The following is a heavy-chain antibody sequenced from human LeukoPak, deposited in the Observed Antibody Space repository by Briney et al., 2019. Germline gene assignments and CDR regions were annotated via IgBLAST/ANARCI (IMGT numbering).Heavy chain of an antibody. V-gene: IGHV1-69*05. D-gene: IGHD6-25*01. J-gene: IGHJ4*02. CDR2: IIPIFGTA. CDR1: GGTFSSYA. CDR3: ARVGSAAATADY. Sequence: SVKVSCKASGGTFSSYAISWVRQAPGQGLEWMGGIIPIFGTANYAQKFQGRITMTSDTSTSTVYMELNSLTSDDTAIYFCARVGSAAATADYWGQGTLVTVSS.